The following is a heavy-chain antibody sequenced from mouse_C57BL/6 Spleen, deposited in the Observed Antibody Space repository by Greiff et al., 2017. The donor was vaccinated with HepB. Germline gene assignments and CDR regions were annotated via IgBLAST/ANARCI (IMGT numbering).Heavy chain of an antibody. CDR2: IYPRDGST. D-gene: IGHD1-1*01. J-gene: IGHJ3*01. CDR3: ASKDYYGSSWFAY. CDR1: GYTFTDHT. Sequence: VQLQQSDAELVKPGASVKISCKVSGYTFTDHTIHWMKQRPEQGLEWIGYIYPRDGSTKYNEKFKGKATLTADKSSSTAYMQLNSLTSEDSAVYFCASKDYYGSSWFAYWGQGTLVTVSA. V-gene: IGHV1-78*01.